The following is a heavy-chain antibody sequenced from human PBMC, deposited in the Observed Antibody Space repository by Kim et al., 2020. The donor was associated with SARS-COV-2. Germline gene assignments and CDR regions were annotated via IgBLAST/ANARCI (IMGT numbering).Heavy chain of an antibody. CDR3: ARQGTGRELIDY. J-gene: IGHJ4*02. D-gene: IGHD7-27*01. CDR2: IYYSGST. V-gene: IGHV4-39*01. Sequence: SETLSLTCTXSGGSISSSSYYWGWIRQPPGKGLEWIGSIYYSGSTYYNPSLKSRVTISVDTSKNQFSLKLSSVTAADTAVYYCARQGTGRELIDYWGQGTLVTVSS. CDR1: GGSISSSSYY.